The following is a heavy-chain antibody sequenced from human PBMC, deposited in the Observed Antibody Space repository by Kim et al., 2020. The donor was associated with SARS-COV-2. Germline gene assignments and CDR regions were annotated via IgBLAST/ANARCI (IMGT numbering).Heavy chain of an antibody. Sequence: ASVKVSCKASGYTFTGYYMHWVRQAPGQGLEWMGRINPNSGGTNYAQKFQGRVTMTRDTSISTAYMELSRLRSDDTAVYYCAGVPDRTSGMDVWGQGTTVTVSS. CDR2: INPNSGGT. J-gene: IGHJ6*02. CDR3: AGVPDRTSGMDV. CDR1: GYTFTGYY. V-gene: IGHV1-2*06. D-gene: IGHD1-1*01.